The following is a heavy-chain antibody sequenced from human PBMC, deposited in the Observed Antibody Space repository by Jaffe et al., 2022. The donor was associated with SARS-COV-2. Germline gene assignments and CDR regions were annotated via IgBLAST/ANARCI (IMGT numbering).Heavy chain of an antibody. J-gene: IGHJ5*02. V-gene: IGHV5-51*01. Sequence: EVQLMQSGAEVKKPGESLKISCKASGYSFSSYWIAWVRQMPGKGLEWMGIIYPGDSNTRYSPSIRGQVTMSVDKSIETAYLQWSSLKASDTAMYYCARHWNDDGSSWLDPWGQGTLVTVSS. CDR3: ARHWNDDGSSWLDP. CDR2: IYPGDSNT. D-gene: IGHD1-1*01. CDR1: GYSFSSYW.